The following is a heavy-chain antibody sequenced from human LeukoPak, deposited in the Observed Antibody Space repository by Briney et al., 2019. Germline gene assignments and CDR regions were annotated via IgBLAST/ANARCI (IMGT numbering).Heavy chain of an antibody. CDR2: IIPIFGTP. CDR1: GGTFSSYT. J-gene: IGHJ6*03. V-gene: IGHV1-69*13. Sequence: ASVKVSCKTSGGTFSSYTISWVRQAPGQGLEWMGGIIPIFGTPHYAQKFQDRVTITADASTSTAYMGLSSLRSEDTAVYYCARRPAAISGYYYYMDVWGKGTTVTVSS. CDR3: ARRPAAISGYYYYMDV. D-gene: IGHD2-2*02.